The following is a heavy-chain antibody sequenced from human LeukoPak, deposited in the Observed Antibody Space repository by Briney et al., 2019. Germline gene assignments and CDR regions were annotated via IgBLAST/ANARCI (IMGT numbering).Heavy chain of an antibody. V-gene: IGHV4-30-4*01. CDR2: IYYSGST. CDR3: ARTGGTIDY. D-gene: IGHD2-8*02. J-gene: IGHJ4*02. Sequence: PSETLSLTCTVSGGSISSGDYYWSWIRQPPGRGLEWIGYIYYSGSTYYNPSLKSRVTISVDTSKNQFSLKMNSVTAADTAVYYCARTGGTIDYWGQGTLVTVSS. CDR1: GGSISSGDYY.